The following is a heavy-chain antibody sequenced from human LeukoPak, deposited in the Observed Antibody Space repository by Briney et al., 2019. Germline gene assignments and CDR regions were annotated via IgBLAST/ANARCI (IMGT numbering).Heavy chain of an antibody. CDR2: INHSGST. D-gene: IGHD6-19*01. CDR3: AAPGIAVAGTFAY. CDR1: GGSFSGYY. J-gene: IGHJ4*02. Sequence: SETLSLTCAVYGGSFSGYYWSWIRQPPGKGLEWIGEINHSGSTNYNPSLKSRVTISVDTSKNRFSLKLSSVTAADTAVYYCAAPGIAVAGTFAYWGQGTLVTVSS. V-gene: IGHV4-34*01.